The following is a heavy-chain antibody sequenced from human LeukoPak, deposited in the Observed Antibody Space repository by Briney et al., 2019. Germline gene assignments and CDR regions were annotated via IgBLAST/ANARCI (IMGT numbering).Heavy chain of an antibody. CDR2: IKLDGSDK. CDR3: ARATLYLDV. V-gene: IGHV3-7*01. D-gene: IGHD2-8*01. Sequence: PGGSLRLSCEASGFIFGDYWMTWVRQAPGRGLEWVANIKLDGSDKYYVDSVKGRFTISRDNAQDSLYLLMNSLRAEDTGVYYCARATLYLDVWGKGTTVTVSS. J-gene: IGHJ6*04. CDR1: GFIFGDYW.